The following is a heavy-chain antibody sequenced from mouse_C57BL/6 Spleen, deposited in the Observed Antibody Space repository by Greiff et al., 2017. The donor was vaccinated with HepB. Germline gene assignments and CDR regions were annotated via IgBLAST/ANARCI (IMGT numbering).Heavy chain of an antibody. V-gene: IGHV1-82*01. Sequence: LVESGPELVKPGASVTISCKASGYSFSSSWMNWVQQRPGKCLEWIGRIYPGDGDTNYNGKFKGKATLTADKSSSTAYMQLSSLTSEDSAVYFCARGETSYYYGSSPVYFDYWGQGTTLTVSS. J-gene: IGHJ2*01. CDR1: GYSFSSSW. CDR2: IYPGDGDT. D-gene: IGHD1-1*01. CDR3: ARGETSYYYGSSPVYFDY.